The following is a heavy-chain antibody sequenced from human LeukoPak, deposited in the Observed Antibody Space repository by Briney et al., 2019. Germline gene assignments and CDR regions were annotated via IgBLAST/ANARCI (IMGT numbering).Heavy chain of an antibody. CDR1: GFTFSSYA. V-gene: IGHV3-23*01. CDR3: AKDWGKNYYDSSGYGTFDY. CDR2: ISGSGGST. Sequence: GGSLRLSCAASGFTFSSYAMSWVRQAPGKGLEWVSAISGSGGSTYYADSVKGRFTISRDNSKNTLYLQMNSLRAEDTAVYYCAKDWGKNYYDSSGYGTFDYWGQGTLVTVSS. J-gene: IGHJ4*02. D-gene: IGHD3-22*01.